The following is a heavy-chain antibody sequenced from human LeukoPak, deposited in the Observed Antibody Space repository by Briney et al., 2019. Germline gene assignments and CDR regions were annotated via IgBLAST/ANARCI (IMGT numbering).Heavy chain of an antibody. CDR1: GFTFISYT. V-gene: IGHV3-21*01. CDR2: FGTRSTSI. Sequence: GGSLRLSCAASGFTFISYTINWVHQAPGKGLEWVSSFGTRSTSIYYARSVTGRFIISRDNAKNSLYLQMNSLRAEDTAVYYCARENDQGFDYWGQGTLVTVS. D-gene: IGHD3-16*01. J-gene: IGHJ4*02. CDR3: ARENDQGFDY.